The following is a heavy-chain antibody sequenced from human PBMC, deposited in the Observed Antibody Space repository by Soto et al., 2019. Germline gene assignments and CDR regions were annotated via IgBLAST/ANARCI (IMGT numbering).Heavy chain of an antibody. Sequence: SEPLSLTCTVSGSSISSYYWSWIRQPPGKGLEWIGYIYYSGSTNYNPSLKSRVTISRDNSKNTLYLQMNSLRAEDTAVYYCARGLYSGWHYFDYWGQGTLVTVSS. CDR3: ARGLYSGWHYFDY. CDR2: IYYSGST. V-gene: IGHV4-59*12. J-gene: IGHJ4*02. CDR1: GSSISSYY. D-gene: IGHD5-12*01.